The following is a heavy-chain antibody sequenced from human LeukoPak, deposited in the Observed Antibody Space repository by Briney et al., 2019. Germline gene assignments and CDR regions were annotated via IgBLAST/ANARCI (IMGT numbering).Heavy chain of an antibody. CDR2: ISSSSSYI. CDR1: GFTFSSYS. Sequence: GGSLRLSCAASGFTFSSYSMNWVRQAPGKGLEWVPSISSSSSYIYYADSVKGRFTISRDNAKNSLYLQMNSLRAEDTAVYYCARVGIFGVVMGRADAFDIWGQGTMVTVSS. CDR3: ARVGIFGVVMGRADAFDI. D-gene: IGHD3-3*01. V-gene: IGHV3-21*01. J-gene: IGHJ3*02.